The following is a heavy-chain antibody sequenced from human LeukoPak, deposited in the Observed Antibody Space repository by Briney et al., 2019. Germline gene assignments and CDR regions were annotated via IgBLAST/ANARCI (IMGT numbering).Heavy chain of an antibody. CDR3: ATNYYDSSGPDY. CDR2: FDPEDGET. CDR1: GYTLTELS. J-gene: IGHJ4*02. D-gene: IGHD3-22*01. V-gene: IGHV1-24*01. Sequence: GASVKVSCKVSGYTLTELSMHWVRQAPGKGLEWMGGFDPEDGETIYAQKFQGGVTMTEDTSTDTAYMELSSLRSEDTAVYYCATNYYDSSGPDYWGQGTLVTVSS.